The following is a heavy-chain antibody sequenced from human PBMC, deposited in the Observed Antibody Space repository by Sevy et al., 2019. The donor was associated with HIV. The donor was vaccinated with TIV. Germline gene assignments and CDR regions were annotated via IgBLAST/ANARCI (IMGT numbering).Heavy chain of an antibody. J-gene: IGHJ6*02. CDR2: IWFDGSQI. CDR3: SSPAVGHGMDV. V-gene: IGHV3-33*01. D-gene: IGHD1-26*01. CDR1: GFSFSNYG. Sequence: GGSLRLSCAASGFSFSNYGMHWVRQAPGKGLEWVAVIWFDGSQIKYADSVKGRFVISRDNLRDTLYLQMNNLTVEDTAVYYCSSPAVGHGMDVWGQGTTVTVSS.